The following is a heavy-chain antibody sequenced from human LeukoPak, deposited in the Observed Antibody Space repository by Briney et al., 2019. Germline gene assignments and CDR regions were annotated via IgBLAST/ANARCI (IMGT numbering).Heavy chain of an antibody. V-gene: IGHV4-59*01. CDR3: ARAGYSYGTGYYFDY. J-gene: IGHJ4*02. CDR2: IYYTGAT. CDR1: GGSISSYY. D-gene: IGHD5-18*01. Sequence: SETLSLTCTVSGGSISSYYWSWIRLPPGKGLEWVGYIYYTGATYYNPSLKSRVTISLDTSKNQFSLKLSSVTAADAAVYYCARAGYSYGTGYYFDYWGQGALVTVSS.